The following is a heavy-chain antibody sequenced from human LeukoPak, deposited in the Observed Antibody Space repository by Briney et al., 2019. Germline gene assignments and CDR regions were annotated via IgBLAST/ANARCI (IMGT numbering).Heavy chain of an antibody. CDR3: ARDLWSFDY. Sequence: GGSLRLSCAASGFTFSSYSMNWVRQAPGKGLEWVSSISSSSSYIYYADSVKGRLTISRDNAKNSLYLQMNSLRAEDTAAYYCARDLWSFDYWGQGTLVTVSS. CDR1: GFTFSSYS. V-gene: IGHV3-21*01. D-gene: IGHD3-10*01. J-gene: IGHJ4*02. CDR2: ISSSSSYI.